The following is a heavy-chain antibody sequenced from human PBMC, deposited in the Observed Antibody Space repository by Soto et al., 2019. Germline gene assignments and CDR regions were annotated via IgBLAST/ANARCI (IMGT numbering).Heavy chain of an antibody. J-gene: IGHJ6*03. V-gene: IGHV3-66*01. CDR1: GFTVSSNY. CDR2: IYSGGST. Sequence: GGSLRLSCAASGFTVSSNYMSWVRQAPGKGLEWVSVIYSGGSTYYADSVKGRFTISRDNSKNTLYLQMNSLRAEDTAVYYCARSPGAYYYYYMDVWGKGTTVTVSS. CDR3: ARSPGAYYYYYMDV.